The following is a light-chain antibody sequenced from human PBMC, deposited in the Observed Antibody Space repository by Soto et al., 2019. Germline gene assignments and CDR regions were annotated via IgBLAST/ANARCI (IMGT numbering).Light chain of an antibody. J-gene: IGKJ1*01. V-gene: IGKV1-39*01. CDR3: QQSYSSPWT. CDR1: QSISSY. CDR2: TAS. Sequence: DIQMTQSPSSLSASVGDRVTITCRTSQSISSYLNWYQQKPGKAPKLLIYTASSLQSGVTSRFSGSGSGTDFTLTISSLLPEDFATYYCQQSYSSPWTFGQGTQVEMK.